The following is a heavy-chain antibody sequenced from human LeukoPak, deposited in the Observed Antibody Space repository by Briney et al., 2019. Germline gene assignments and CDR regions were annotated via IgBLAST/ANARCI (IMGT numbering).Heavy chain of an antibody. CDR1: GYNFNNYW. CDR2: MYPGGSDT. J-gene: IGHJ4*02. CDR3: ARGVRSGADSYFDY. Sequence: GASLKISCKASGYNFNNYWIGWVRQMSGKGLEWMGIMYPGGSDTRYSPSLQGQVTISADKSISTAYLQWSSLKASDTAIYYCARGVRSGADSYFDYWGQGTLVTVSS. V-gene: IGHV5-51*01. D-gene: IGHD2-15*01.